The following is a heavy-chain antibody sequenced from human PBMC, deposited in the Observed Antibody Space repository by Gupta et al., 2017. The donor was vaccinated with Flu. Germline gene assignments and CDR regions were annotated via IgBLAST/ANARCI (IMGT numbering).Heavy chain of an antibody. Sequence: HTMNWVRQAPGKGLEWLSSFSSSGSYIYYTDSVKDRFTISRDNAKNSLYLQMNSLRAEDTAVYYCARDVPIAAAGLAFDIWGQGTMVTVSS. CDR1: HT. CDR3: ARDVPIAAAGLAFDI. V-gene: IGHV3-21*01. J-gene: IGHJ3*02. CDR2: FSSSGSYI. D-gene: IGHD6-13*01.